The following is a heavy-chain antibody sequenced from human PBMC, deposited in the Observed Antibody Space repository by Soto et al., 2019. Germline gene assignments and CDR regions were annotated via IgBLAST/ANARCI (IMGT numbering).Heavy chain of an antibody. CDR1: GVTFSSYW. Sequence: PGGSLRLSCAASGVTFSSYWMSWVRQAPGKGLEWVANIKQDGSEKYYVDSVKGRFTISRDNAKNSLYLQMNSLRAEDTAVYYCARPETDSSSRSEEYYLDYWGQGTLVTVSS. D-gene: IGHD6-13*01. CDR2: IKQDGSEK. J-gene: IGHJ4*02. V-gene: IGHV3-7*05. CDR3: ARPETDSSSRSEEYYLDY.